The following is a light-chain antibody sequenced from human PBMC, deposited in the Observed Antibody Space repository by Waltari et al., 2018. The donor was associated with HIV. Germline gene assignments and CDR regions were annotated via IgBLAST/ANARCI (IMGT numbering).Light chain of an antibody. V-gene: IGLV1-40*01. J-gene: IGLJ2*01. Sequence: QSVLTQPPSLSGAPGQRVTISCTGSTSNIGAPFDVHWYQQLPGKAPKLLIHGNTLRPSGVPDRFSASTSGSSASLAITGLHLEDEATYYCQSYDSSLSSWIFGGGTKLTVL. CDR3: QSYDSSLSSWI. CDR1: TSNIGAPFD. CDR2: GNT.